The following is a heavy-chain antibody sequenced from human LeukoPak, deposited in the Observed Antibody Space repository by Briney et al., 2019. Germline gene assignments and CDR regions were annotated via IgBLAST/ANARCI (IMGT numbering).Heavy chain of an antibody. CDR2: ISGSGGST. D-gene: IGHD3-22*01. CDR3: AKTPSYYDSSGYYSFDY. CDR1: GGSFSGYY. J-gene: IGHJ4*02. V-gene: IGHV3-23*01. Sequence: ETLSLTCAVYGGSFSGYYWSWVRQAPGKGLEWVSAISGSGGSTYYADSVKGRFTISRDNSKNTLYLQMNSLRAEDTAVYYCAKTPSYYDSSGYYSFDYWGQGTLVTVSS.